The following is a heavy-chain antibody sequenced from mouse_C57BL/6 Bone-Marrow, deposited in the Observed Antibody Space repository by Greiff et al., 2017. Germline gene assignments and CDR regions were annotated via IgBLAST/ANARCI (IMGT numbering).Heavy chain of an antibody. J-gene: IGHJ3*01. CDR2: ISSGGSYT. V-gene: IGHV5-6*01. CDR3: ARHKDDYAAWFAY. D-gene: IGHD2-4*01. CDR1: GFTFSSYG. Sequence: EVKLVESGGDLVKPGGSLKLSCAASGFTFSSYGMSWVRQTPDKRLEWVATISSGGSYTYYPDSVKGRFTISRDNAKNTLYLQMSSLKSEDTAMYYCARHKDDYAAWFAYWGQGTLVTVSA.